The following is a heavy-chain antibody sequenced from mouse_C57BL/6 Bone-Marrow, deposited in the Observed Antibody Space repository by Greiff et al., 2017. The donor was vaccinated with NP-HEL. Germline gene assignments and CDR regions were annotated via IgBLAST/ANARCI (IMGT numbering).Heavy chain of an antibody. CDR3: ARGRARYDGPWYYAVDF. J-gene: IGHJ4*01. V-gene: IGHV14-3*01. CDR2: IDPANGNT. D-gene: IGHD2-12*01. Sequence: VQLQQSVAELVRPGASVKLSCTASGFNIKNTYMHWVKQRPEQGLEWIGRIDPANGNTKYAPKFQGKATITADTSSNTAYLQLSSLTSEDTAIWYCARGRARYDGPWYYAVDFGGRGNSVTVSA. CDR1: GFNIKNTY.